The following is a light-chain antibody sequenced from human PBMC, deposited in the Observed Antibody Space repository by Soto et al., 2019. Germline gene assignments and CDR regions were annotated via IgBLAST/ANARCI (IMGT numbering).Light chain of an antibody. CDR2: AAS. CDR1: QGISSF. V-gene: IGKV1-9*01. CDR3: QQLDSYPIT. Sequence: SQLTQSPSSLSASVGDRVTITCRASQGISSFLAWYQQKPGEAPDLLIYAASTLRSGVPSRFSGSRSGTDFTLTISSLQPEDFATYYCQQLDSYPITFGQGTRLEIK. J-gene: IGKJ5*01.